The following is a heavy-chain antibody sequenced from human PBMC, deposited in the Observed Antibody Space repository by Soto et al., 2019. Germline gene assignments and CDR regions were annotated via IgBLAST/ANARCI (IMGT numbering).Heavy chain of an antibody. J-gene: IGHJ4*02. CDR3: ARVGYYDSSGYYYSAILFDY. Sequence: ETLSLTCTVSGGSISSYYWSWIRQPPGKGLEWIGYIYYSGSTNYNPSLKSRVTISVDTSKNQFSLKLSSVTAADTAVYYCARVGYYDSSGYYYSAILFDYWGQGTLVTVSS. V-gene: IGHV4-59*01. CDR2: IYYSGST. D-gene: IGHD3-22*01. CDR1: GGSISSYY.